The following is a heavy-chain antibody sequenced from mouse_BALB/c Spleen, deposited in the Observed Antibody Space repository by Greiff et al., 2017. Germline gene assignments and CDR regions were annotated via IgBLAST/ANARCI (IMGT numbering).Heavy chain of an antibody. CDR2: ISYDGSN. D-gene: IGHD2-4*01. CDR3: ARKAMITRLGYAMDY. V-gene: IGHV3-6*02. CDR1: GYSITSGYY. Sequence: EVQLVESGPGLVKPSQSLSLTCSVTGYSITSGYYWNWIRQFPGNKLEWMGYISYDGSNNYNPSLKNRISITRDTSKNQFFLKLNSVTTEDTATYYCARKAMITRLGYAMDYWGQGTSVTVSS. J-gene: IGHJ4*01.